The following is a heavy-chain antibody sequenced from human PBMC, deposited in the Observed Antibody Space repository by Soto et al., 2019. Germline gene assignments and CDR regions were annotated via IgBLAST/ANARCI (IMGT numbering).Heavy chain of an antibody. D-gene: IGHD2-2*01. V-gene: IGHV3-74*01. CDR1: GFTFSGDW. Sequence: GGSLRLSCAASGFTFSGDWMHWVRQGAGKGLVWVSRINMDGSSTNYADSVKGRFTISRDNAKNTLYLQMNSLRVDDTAVYYCARGPRGLYHHDYWGQGALVTFPS. CDR3: ARGPRGLYHHDY. J-gene: IGHJ4*02. CDR2: INMDGSST.